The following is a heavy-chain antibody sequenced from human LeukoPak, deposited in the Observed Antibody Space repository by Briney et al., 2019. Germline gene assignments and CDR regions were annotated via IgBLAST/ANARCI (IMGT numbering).Heavy chain of an antibody. Sequence: PGGSLRLSCAASGFTFSNAWMSWVRQAPGKGLEWVGRIKSKTDGGTTDYAAPVKGRFTISRDDSKNTLYLQMNSLKTEDTAVYYCTTDFLGVVVAPIQKYHDYWGQGTLVTVSS. CDR3: TTDFLGVVVAPIQKYHDY. V-gene: IGHV3-15*01. CDR2: IKSKTDGGTT. J-gene: IGHJ4*02. D-gene: IGHD2-15*01. CDR1: GFTFSNAW.